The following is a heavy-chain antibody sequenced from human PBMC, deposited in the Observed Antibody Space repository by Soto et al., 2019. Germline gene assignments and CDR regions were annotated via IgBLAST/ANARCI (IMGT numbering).Heavy chain of an antibody. D-gene: IGHD3-10*01. Sequence: PSETLSLTCTVSGGSIISGGYYWSWIREHPGKGLEWIGYIYYSGSTYYNPSLKSRVTISVDTSKNQFSLKLSSVTAADTAVYYCARVYASMVRGVQDWYFDLWGRGTLVTVSS. J-gene: IGHJ2*01. CDR3: ARVYASMVRGVQDWYFDL. CDR1: GGSIISGGYY. CDR2: IYYSGST. V-gene: IGHV4-31*03.